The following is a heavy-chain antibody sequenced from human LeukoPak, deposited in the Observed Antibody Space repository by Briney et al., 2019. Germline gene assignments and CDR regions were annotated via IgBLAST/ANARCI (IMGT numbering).Heavy chain of an antibody. V-gene: IGHV4-61*02. CDR2: ISSSGST. Sequence: SETLSLTCTVSGGSISSDVYYWSWIRQPAAKGLEWIGRISSSGSTNYNPSLKSRVTISVDTSKNQFSLKLSSVTAADTAVYYCARDRGSSGWFDYWGQGTLVTVSS. J-gene: IGHJ4*02. CDR1: GGSISSDVYY. CDR3: ARDRGSSGWFDY. D-gene: IGHD6-19*01.